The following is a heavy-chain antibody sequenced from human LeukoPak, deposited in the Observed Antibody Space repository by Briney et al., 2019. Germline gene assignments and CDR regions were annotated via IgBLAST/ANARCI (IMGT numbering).Heavy chain of an antibody. D-gene: IGHD1-26*01. CDR3: ARDGTSADDY. V-gene: IGHV1-18*01. Sequence: ASVKVSCKASGYTFSNFGISWVRQAPGQGLEWMGWISGNNDNPNYGQKFQGRLTVTTDSSTSTAYMELRNLRSDDTAVYYCARDGTSADDYWGQGTLVTVSS. CDR2: ISGNNDNP. CDR1: GYTFSNFG. J-gene: IGHJ4*02.